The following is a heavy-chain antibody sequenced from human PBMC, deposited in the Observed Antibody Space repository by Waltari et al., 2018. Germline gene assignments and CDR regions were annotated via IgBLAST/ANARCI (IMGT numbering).Heavy chain of an antibody. CDR3: ARGRRNNSGYSDFDY. J-gene: IGHJ4*02. CDR1: KFTFSAYW. V-gene: IGHV3-7*01. CDR2: IKQDGSDE. Sequence: EVHLMESGGGLVQPGGSLRLSCAASKFTFSAYWMNWVRQAPGKGLEWVANIKQDGSDEHYVDSVKGRFTISRDNAQNSLFLQMNNLRVEDTAVYYCARGRRNNSGYSDFDYWGQGTLLTVSS. D-gene: IGHD3-22*01.